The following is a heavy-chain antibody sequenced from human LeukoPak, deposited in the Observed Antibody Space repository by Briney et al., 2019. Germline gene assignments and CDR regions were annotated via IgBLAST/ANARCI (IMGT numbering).Heavy chain of an antibody. Sequence: PGGSLRLSCAASGFDFGAYEMNWVRQAPGKGLEWVAYFAGSDTTKYYADSVRGRFTISRDNAKNSLYLQMHSLRAEDTALYYCTTLGYHLDSWGQGTLVTVSS. J-gene: IGHJ4*02. V-gene: IGHV3-48*03. CDR2: FAGSDTTK. CDR3: TTLGYHLDS. D-gene: IGHD3-22*01. CDR1: GFDFGAYE.